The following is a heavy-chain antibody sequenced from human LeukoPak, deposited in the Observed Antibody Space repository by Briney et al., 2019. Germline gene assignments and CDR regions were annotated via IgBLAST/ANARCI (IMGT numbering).Heavy chain of an antibody. V-gene: IGHV4-39*07. CDR1: GGSISSSSYY. CDR3: ARDQTVRGPFDY. CDR2: IYYSGST. D-gene: IGHD3-10*01. Sequence: PSETLPLTCTVSGGSISSSSYYWGWIRQPPGKGLEWIGSIYYSGSTYYNPSLKSRVTISVDTSKNQFSLKLSSVTAADTAVYYCARDQTVRGPFDYWGQGTLVTVSS. J-gene: IGHJ4*02.